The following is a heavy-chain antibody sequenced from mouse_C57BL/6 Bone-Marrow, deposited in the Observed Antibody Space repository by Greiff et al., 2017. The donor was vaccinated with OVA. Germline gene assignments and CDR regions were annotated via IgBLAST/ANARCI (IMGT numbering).Heavy chain of an antibody. V-gene: IGHV5-17*01. Sequence: EVMLVESGGGLVKPGGSLKLSCAASGFTFSDYGMHWVRQAPEKGLEWVAYISSGSSTIYYADTVKGRFTISRDNAKNTLFLQMTSLRSEDTAMYYCARPGNYVYAMDYWGQGTSVTVSS. CDR3: ARPGNYVYAMDY. D-gene: IGHD2-1*01. CDR1: GFTFSDYG. J-gene: IGHJ4*01. CDR2: ISSGSSTI.